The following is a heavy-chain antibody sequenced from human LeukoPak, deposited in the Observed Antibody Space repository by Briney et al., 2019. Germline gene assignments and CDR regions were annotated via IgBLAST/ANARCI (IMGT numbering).Heavy chain of an antibody. V-gene: IGHV4-34*01. D-gene: IGHD3-10*01. J-gene: IGHJ6*04. CDR1: GVTFSGYY. CDR2: INHSGST. Sequence: SETLSLTCAVYGVTFSGYYWSWIRQPPGKGRKWMGEINHSGSTNYTPSLKSRVTISVDTSKNQFTMKLSSVTAADTAVYYCARGGAMVRGVIKRFGMDGWGKGTTVTASS. CDR3: ARGGAMVRGVIKRFGMDG.